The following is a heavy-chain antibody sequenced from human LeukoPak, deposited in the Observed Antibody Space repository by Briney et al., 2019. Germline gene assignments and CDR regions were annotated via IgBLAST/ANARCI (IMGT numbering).Heavy chain of an antibody. CDR2: IYYSGST. CDR3: ARGRGYSYAFDP. V-gene: IGHV4-59*08. D-gene: IGHD5-18*01. Sequence: PSETLSLTCTVSGGSISSYYWSWLRQPPGKGLEWIGYIYYSGSTNYNPSLKSRVTISVDTSKNQFSLKLSSVTAADTAVYYCARGRGYSYAFDPWGQGTLVTVSS. J-gene: IGHJ5*02. CDR1: GGSISSYY.